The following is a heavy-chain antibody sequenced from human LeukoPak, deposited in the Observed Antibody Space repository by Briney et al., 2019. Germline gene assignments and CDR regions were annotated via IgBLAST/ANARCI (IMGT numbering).Heavy chain of an antibody. Sequence: SETLSLTCAVYGGSFSGYYWSWIRQPPGKGLEWIGEINHSGSTNYNPSLKSRVTISVDTSKNQFSLKLSSVTAADTAVYYCARVSSWYGDAFDIWGKGTTVTVSS. CDR3: ARVSSWYGDAFDI. CDR2: INHSGST. J-gene: IGHJ3*02. CDR1: GGSFSGYY. D-gene: IGHD6-13*01. V-gene: IGHV4-34*01.